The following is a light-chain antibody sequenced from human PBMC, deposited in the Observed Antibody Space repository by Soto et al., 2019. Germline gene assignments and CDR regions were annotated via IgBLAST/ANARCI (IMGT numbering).Light chain of an antibody. CDR3: QQSGSSPPYT. J-gene: IGKJ2*01. V-gene: IGKV3-20*01. Sequence: EIVLTQSPGTLSLSPGERAILSCRASQSVSSSYLAWYQQKPGQAPRLLISGASSRATGIPDRFSGSGSGTDCTLTISRLEPEDVAGYYCQQSGSSPPYTFGQGTKLEI. CDR1: QSVSSSY. CDR2: GAS.